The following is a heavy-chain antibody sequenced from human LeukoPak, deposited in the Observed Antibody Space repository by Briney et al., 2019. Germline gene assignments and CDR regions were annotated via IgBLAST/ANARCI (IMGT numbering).Heavy chain of an antibody. D-gene: IGHD1-26*01. J-gene: IGHJ4*02. Sequence: GGSLRLSCAASGFTFSSHWMSWVRQAPGKGLEWVSSISSSSSYIYYADSVKGRFTISRDNAKNSLYLQMNSLRAEDTAVYYCARDDGSYSRSPGFDNWGQGTLVTVSS. V-gene: IGHV3-21*01. CDR3: ARDDGSYSRSPGFDN. CDR1: GFTFSSHW. CDR2: ISSSSSYI.